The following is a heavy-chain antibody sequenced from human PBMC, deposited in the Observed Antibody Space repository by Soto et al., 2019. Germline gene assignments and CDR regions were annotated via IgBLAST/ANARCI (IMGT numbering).Heavy chain of an antibody. D-gene: IGHD3-22*01. CDR2: IDPSDSQT. V-gene: IGHV5-10-1*01. CDR3: ARQRYDSDTGPNFQYYFDS. CDR1: GYSFAGYW. J-gene: IGHJ4*02. Sequence: GESLKISCKGSGYSFAGYWITWVRQKPGKGLEWMGRIDPSDSQTYYSPSFRGHVTISATKSITTVFLQWSSLRASDTAMYYCARQRYDSDTGPNFQYYFDSWGQGTPVTVSS.